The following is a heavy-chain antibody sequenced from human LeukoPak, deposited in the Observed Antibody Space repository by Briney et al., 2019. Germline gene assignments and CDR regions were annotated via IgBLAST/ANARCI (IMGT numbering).Heavy chain of an antibody. CDR1: GCTFSSYA. V-gene: IGHV3-23*01. CDR2: ISGSGGST. Sequence: GGSLRLSCAASGCTFSSYAISWVRQAPGKGREWVSAISGSGGSTYYADSVKGRFTISRDNSKNMLYLQMNSLRAEDTAVYYCAKKAEPYSSKGVQFDPWGQGTLVTVSS. D-gene: IGHD6-13*01. J-gene: IGHJ5*02. CDR3: AKKAEPYSSKGVQFDP.